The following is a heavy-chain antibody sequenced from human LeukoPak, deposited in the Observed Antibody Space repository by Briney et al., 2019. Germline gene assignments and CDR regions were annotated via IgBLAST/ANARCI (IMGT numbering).Heavy chain of an antibody. J-gene: IGHJ5*02. V-gene: IGHV3-33*01. CDR2: IWYDGSNK. Sequence: GGSLRLSCAASGFTFSSYVMHWVRQAPGKGLEWVAVIWYDGSNKYYADSVKGRFTISRDNSKNTLYLQMNSLRAEDTAVYYCARDPIAFDPWGQGTLVTVSS. CDR1: GFTFSSYV. CDR3: ARDPIAFDP.